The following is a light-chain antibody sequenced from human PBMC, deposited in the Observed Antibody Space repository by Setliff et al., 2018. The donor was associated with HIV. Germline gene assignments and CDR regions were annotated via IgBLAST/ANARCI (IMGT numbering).Light chain of an antibody. J-gene: IGLJ1*01. CDR1: SSDVGSYNF. Sequence: ALTQPASVSGSPGQSITLSCTGTSSDVGSYNFVSWYQQHPGRAPKLMIYDVTKRPSGVSDRFSGSKSGNTASLTISGLQTEDGADYYCCSYTSSLTYVFGTGTKVTVL. V-gene: IGLV2-14*03. CDR3: CSYTSSLTYV. CDR2: DVT.